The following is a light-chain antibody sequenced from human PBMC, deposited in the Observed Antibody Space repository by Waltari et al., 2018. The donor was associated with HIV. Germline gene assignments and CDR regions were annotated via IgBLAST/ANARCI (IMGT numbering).Light chain of an antibody. Sequence: DFQMTQSPSSLSASVGERVTIACRASQDIRHYVAWYQQKSGRVPKLLIHYASTLQSGVPSRFSGTGSGTEFTLTISSLQPDDVATYYCQKYNSVVTFGGGTKVEL. CDR1: QDIRHY. V-gene: IGKV1-27*01. CDR2: YAS. J-gene: IGKJ4*01. CDR3: QKYNSVVT.